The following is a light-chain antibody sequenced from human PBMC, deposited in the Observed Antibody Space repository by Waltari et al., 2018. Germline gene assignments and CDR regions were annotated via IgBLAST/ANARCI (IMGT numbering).Light chain of an antibody. CDR2: GVS. Sequence: EIVMTQSPDTLSVSPGERATLSCRASQRISNNVPWYQQKPGQAPRLIIYGVSTRATDIPARFSGGGSETEFTLTISSLQSEDFAVYYCQHYDHWPPSYSFGQGTKLEI. V-gene: IGKV3-15*01. CDR3: QHYDHWPPSYS. J-gene: IGKJ2*01. CDR1: QRISNN.